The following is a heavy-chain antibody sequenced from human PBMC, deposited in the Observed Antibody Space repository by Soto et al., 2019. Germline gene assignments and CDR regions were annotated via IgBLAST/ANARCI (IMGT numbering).Heavy chain of an antibody. CDR1: GFTFSSYA. CDR2: ISYDGSNK. Sequence: GGSLRLSCAASGFTFSSYAMHWVRQAPGKGLRWMAVISYDGSNKYYADSVKGRFTISRDNSKNTLYLQMNSLRAEDTAVYYCAREAGFCISTSCRKGGYYYYGMDVWGQGTTVTVSS. CDR3: AREAGFCISTSCRKGGYYYYGMDV. V-gene: IGHV3-30-3*01. D-gene: IGHD2-2*01. J-gene: IGHJ6*02.